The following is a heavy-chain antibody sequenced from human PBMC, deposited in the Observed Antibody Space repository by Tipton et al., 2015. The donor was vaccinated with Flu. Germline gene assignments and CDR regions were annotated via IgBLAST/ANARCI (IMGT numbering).Heavy chain of an antibody. D-gene: IGHD6-13*01. CDR3: ARDVGAPRPPLLPIAAAGTSGEVLGTSDLLVMCN. CDR1: GYTFTSYG. J-gene: IGHJ4*02. CDR2: ISAYNGNT. Sequence: QSGAEVKKPGASVKVSCKASGYTFTSYGISWVRQAPGQGLEWMGWISAYNGNTNYAQKLQGRVTMTTDTSTSTAYMELSSLRSEDTAVYYCARDVGAPRPPLLPIAAAGTSGEVLGTSDLLVMCNWGQGTLVTVSS. V-gene: IGHV1-18*04.